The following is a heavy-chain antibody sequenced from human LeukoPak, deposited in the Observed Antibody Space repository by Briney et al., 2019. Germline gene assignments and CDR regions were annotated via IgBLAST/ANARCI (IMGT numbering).Heavy chain of an antibody. V-gene: IGHV3-43*02. J-gene: IGHJ4*02. Sequence: GGSLRLSCAASGFTFHNYAIHWVRQAPGKGLEWVSLTSGDGITTYFADSVKGRFTISRDNAKNSLYLQMDSLRVEDTAVYYCVRQSGSCTSTSCYAPFDYWGQGALVTVSS. CDR2: TSGDGITT. CDR1: GFTFHNYA. CDR3: VRQSGSCTSTSCYAPFDY. D-gene: IGHD2-2*01.